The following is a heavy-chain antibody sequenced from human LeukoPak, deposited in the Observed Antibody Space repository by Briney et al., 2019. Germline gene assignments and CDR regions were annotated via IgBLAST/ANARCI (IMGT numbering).Heavy chain of an antibody. D-gene: IGHD1-26*01. CDR3: ARTGRASSGSNVDY. CDR1: VDSISSYY. J-gene: IGHJ4*02. Sequence: SETLSLTCIVSVDSISSYYWSWIRQPAGKGLEWIGRIHSSGSTNYNPSLKSRVTMSVDTSKHQFSLNLRSVTAADTAVYYCARTGRASSGSNVDYWGQGTLVTVSS. CDR2: IHSSGST. V-gene: IGHV4-4*07.